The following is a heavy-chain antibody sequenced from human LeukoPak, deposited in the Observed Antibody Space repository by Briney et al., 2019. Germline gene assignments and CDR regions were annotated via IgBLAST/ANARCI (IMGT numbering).Heavy chain of an antibody. V-gene: IGHV3-20*04. CDR1: GFNFDDYA. Sequence: GGSLRLSCAASGFNFDDYAMGWVRQAPGKGLEWVSGVNWNGGSTGYGDSVKGRFTISRDNAENSLYLQMNSLRAEDTAVYYCATYSSSNGREFQYWGQGTLVTVSS. CDR2: VNWNGGST. D-gene: IGHD2-2*01. CDR3: ATYSSSNGREFQY. J-gene: IGHJ1*01.